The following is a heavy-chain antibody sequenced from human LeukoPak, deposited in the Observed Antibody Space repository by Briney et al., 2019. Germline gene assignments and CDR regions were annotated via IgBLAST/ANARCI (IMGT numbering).Heavy chain of an antibody. J-gene: IGHJ3*02. CDR3: ARVRPRITMVRGRYLQAGRLAFDI. D-gene: IGHD3-10*01. CDR2: MNPNSGNT. Sequence: GASVKVSCKTSGYTFTGYYMHWVRQAPGQGLEWMGWMNPNSGNTGYAQKFQGRVTMTRNTSISTAYMELSSLRSEDTAVYYCARVRPRITMVRGRYLQAGRLAFDIWGQGTMVTVSS. V-gene: IGHV1-8*02. CDR1: GYTFTGYY.